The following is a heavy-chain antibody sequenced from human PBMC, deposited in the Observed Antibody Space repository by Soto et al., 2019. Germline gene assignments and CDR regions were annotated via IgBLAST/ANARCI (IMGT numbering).Heavy chain of an antibody. V-gene: IGHV3-49*04. D-gene: IGHD3-22*01. J-gene: IGHJ4*02. Sequence: SLRLSCTVSGFTFDDYAMSWVRQAPGKGLEWVGFISSQAFGGTTEYAASVEGRFTISTDESKTIAYLQMNSLKAVDTAVYFCATVYFYDSSADYYFDYWGQGTLVTVSS. CDR1: GFTFDDYA. CDR3: ATVYFYDSSADYYFDY. CDR2: ISSQAFGGTT.